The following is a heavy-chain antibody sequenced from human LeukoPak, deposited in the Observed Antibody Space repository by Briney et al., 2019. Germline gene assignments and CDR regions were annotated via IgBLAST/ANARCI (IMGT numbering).Heavy chain of an antibody. CDR2: VKSEYDGGTT. CDR1: GFIFRNAR. CDR3: NTGGYYFDY. J-gene: IGHJ4*02. Sequence: GGSLTLSYAGSGFIFRNARMNWVRKAPGEVLSFVGRVKSEYDGGTTDYAAHAKGRFTISRDDSTNTVYLQMNRLKTEDTAVYYCNTGGYYFDYWGQGTLATVSS. V-gene: IGHV3-15*01.